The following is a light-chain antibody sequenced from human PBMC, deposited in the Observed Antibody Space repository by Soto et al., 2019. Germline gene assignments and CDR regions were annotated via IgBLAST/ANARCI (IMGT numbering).Light chain of an antibody. CDR1: SSDVGGYNY. J-gene: IGLJ1*01. V-gene: IGLV2-14*01. Sequence: QSVLTQPASVSGSSGQSITISCTGTSSDVGGYNYVSWYQQHPGKAPKLMIYDVSNRPSGVSNRFSGSKSGNTASLTISGLQAEDEADYYCSSYTSSSSYVLGTGTKVTV. CDR3: SSYTSSSSYV. CDR2: DVS.